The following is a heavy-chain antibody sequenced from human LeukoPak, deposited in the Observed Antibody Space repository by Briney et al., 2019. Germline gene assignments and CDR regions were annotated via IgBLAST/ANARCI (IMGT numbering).Heavy chain of an antibody. D-gene: IGHD4-23*01. CDR2: IIVGNGNT. CDR1: GYIFRNYD. CDR3: TRDAVVGTGIAFDV. Sequence: ASVTVSFTASGYIFRNYDIYWVRQAPGQRLEWLGWIIVGNGNTKYSQKFQGRVIITSDTSASTAYMELSSLSSEDTAVYYCTRDAVVGTGIAFDVWGQGTMVTVSS. J-gene: IGHJ3*01. V-gene: IGHV1-3*01.